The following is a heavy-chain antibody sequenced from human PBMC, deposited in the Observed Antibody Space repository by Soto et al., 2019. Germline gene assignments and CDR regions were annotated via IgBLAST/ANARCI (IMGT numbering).Heavy chain of an antibody. J-gene: IGHJ4*02. CDR3: AKGRFSSSWYRDLDY. D-gene: IGHD6-13*01. V-gene: IGHV3-23*01. CDR2: ISASGGSA. Sequence: GGSLRLSCVASGFTFSSYAMSWVRQAPGKGLQWVSAISASGGSAYYADSVEGRFTISRDNSKNTLYLQMNSLRAEDTAVYYCAKGRFSSSWYRDLDYWGRGTLVTVSS. CDR1: GFTFSSYA.